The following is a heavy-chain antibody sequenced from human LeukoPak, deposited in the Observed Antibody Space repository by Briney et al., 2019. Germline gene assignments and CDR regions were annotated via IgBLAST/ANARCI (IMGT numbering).Heavy chain of an antibody. V-gene: IGHV4-34*01. CDR1: GGSFSGYY. CDR3: ARFPRGPGRAFDI. Sequence: SETLSLTCAVYGGSFSGYYWSWIRQPPGKGLEWIGEINHSGSTNYNPSLKSRVTISVDTSKNQFSLKLSSVTAAATAVYYCARFPRGPGRAFDIWGQGTMVTVSS. D-gene: IGHD1-14*01. CDR2: INHSGST. J-gene: IGHJ3*02.